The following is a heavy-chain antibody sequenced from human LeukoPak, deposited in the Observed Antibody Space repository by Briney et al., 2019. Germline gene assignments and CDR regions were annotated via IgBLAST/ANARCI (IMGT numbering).Heavy chain of an antibody. J-gene: IGHJ6*03. CDR2: INNSGTT. CDR3: ASSRGYTSGLWYYYMDV. D-gene: IGHD6-25*01. V-gene: IGHV4-34*01. Sequence: SETLSLTCAVYGGSFSGYYWSRIRQPPGTGLEWIAEINNSGTTNYNPSLKGRVTISIDTSKNQFSLKLSSVTAADTAVYYCASSRGYTSGLWYYYMDVWGKGTTVTVSS. CDR1: GGSFSGYY.